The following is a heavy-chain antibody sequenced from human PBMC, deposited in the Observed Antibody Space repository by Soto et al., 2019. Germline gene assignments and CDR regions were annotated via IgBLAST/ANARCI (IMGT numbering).Heavy chain of an antibody. CDR1: GFTFSSYW. CDR3: ARDSLLDYGDYGGFDY. J-gene: IGHJ4*02. Sequence: EVQLVESGGGLVQPGGSLRLSCAASGFTFSSYWMSWVRQAPGKGLEWVANIKQDGSEKYYVDSVKGRFTISRDNAKNSLYLKMNSLRAEDTAVYYCARDSLLDYGDYGGFDYWGQGTLVTGSS. V-gene: IGHV3-7*01. D-gene: IGHD4-17*01. CDR2: IKQDGSEK.